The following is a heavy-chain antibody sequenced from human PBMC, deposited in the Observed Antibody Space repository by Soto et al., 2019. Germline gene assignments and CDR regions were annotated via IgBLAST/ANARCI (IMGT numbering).Heavy chain of an antibody. J-gene: IGHJ4*02. Sequence: SETLSLTCTVSGGSISSYYWSWIRQPPGKGLEWIGYIYYSGSTNYNPSLKSRVTISVDTSKNQFSLKLSSVTAADTAVYYCAKSTGDHDFDYWGQGTLVTVSS. V-gene: IGHV4-59*01. CDR2: IYYSGST. D-gene: IGHD7-27*01. CDR1: GGSISSYY. CDR3: AKSTGDHDFDY.